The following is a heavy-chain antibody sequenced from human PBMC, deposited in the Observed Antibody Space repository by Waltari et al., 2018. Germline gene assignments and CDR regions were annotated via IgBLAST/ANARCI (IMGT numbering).Heavy chain of an antibody. J-gene: IGHJ4*02. V-gene: IGHV4-61*02. D-gene: IGHD3-10*01. CDR2: IDTSGST. CDR3: AAVERGYDDFDY. Sequence: VKLQESGPGLVKPSQTLSLTCTVSGGSISSGSYYWSWIRQPAGKGLEWIGRIDTSGSTNYNPSLKSRVTIAVDTSKTQFSLKLSSVTAADTSVYYCAAVERGYDDFDYWGQGTLVTVSS. CDR1: GGSISSGSYY.